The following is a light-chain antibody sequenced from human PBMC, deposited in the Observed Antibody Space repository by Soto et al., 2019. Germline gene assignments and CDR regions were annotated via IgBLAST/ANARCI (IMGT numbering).Light chain of an antibody. CDR1: QSISSY. Sequence: DIQMTQSPSSLSASVGDRVTITCRASQSISSYLNWYQQKPGKAPKLLIYAASSLQSGVPSRFSYSGSRADFTLTISSLQPEDIATYYCQQSYSTPITFCQGTRLEIK. CDR2: AAS. CDR3: QQSYSTPIT. V-gene: IGKV1-39*01. J-gene: IGKJ5*01.